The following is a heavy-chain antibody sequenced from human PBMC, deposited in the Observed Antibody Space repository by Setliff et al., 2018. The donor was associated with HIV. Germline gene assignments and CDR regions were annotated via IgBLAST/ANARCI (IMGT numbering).Heavy chain of an antibody. J-gene: IGHJ6*03. CDR1: GYMFTDYY. Sequence: ASVKVSCKASGYMFTDYYIHWVRQAPGQGLEWMGWINPKSGDTKYGQSFQGRVTMTRDTLISTAYMNLSGLRSNDTAVYYCTRGTAVAGTQYYYMDVWGKGTTVTVSS. CDR2: INPKSGDT. D-gene: IGHD6-19*01. CDR3: TRGTAVAGTQYYYMDV. V-gene: IGHV1-2*02.